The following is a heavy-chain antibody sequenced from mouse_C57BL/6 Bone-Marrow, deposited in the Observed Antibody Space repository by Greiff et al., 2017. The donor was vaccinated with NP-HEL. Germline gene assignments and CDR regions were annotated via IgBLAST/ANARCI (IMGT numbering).Heavy chain of an antibody. D-gene: IGHD3-2*02. CDR1: GYTFTSYW. V-gene: IGHV1-55*01. CDR3: ASPPTTAQATGFDY. CDR2: IYPGSGST. Sequence: VQLQQSGAELVKPGASVKMSCKASGYTFTSYWITWVKQRPGQGLEWIGDIYPGSGSTNYNEKFKSKATLTVDTSSSTAYMQLSSLTSEDSAVYYCASPPTTAQATGFDYWGQGTTLTVSS. J-gene: IGHJ2*01.